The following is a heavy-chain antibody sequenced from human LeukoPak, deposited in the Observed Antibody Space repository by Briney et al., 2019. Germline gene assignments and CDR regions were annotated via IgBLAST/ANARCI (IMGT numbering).Heavy chain of an antibody. CDR3: ARLNSVSSSPLDY. CDR2: IYNSGST. D-gene: IGHD6-6*01. J-gene: IGHJ4*02. Sequence: SETLSLTCTVSGGSISSYYWSWIRQPPGKGLEWIGYIYNSGSTNYTPSLKSRVTISVDTSKNQFSLKLSSVTAADTAVYYCARLNSVSSSPLDYWGQGTLVTVSS. CDR1: GGSISSYY. V-gene: IGHV4-4*09.